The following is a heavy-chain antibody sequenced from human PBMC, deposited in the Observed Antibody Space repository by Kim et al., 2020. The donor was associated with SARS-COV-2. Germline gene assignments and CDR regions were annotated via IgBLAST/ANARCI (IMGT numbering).Heavy chain of an antibody. V-gene: IGHV3-30*01. J-gene: IGHJ3*02. D-gene: IGHD6-6*01. CDR3: AREQEQLVLGEAFDI. Sequence: DSVKGRFTISRQNSKNPLYLQMNSRRAEDTAVYYCAREQEQLVLGEAFDIWGQGTMVTVSS.